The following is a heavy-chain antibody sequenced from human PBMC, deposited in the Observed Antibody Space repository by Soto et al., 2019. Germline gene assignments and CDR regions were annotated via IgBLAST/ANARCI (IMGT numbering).Heavy chain of an antibody. CDR2: INPSGGNS. CDR3: ARSLRASRRDYYYGMAV. CDR1: GYIFTTYC. V-gene: IGHV1-46*01. Sequence: ASVKVSCKASGYIFTTYCIHWLRRAPGQGLEWMGIINPSGGNSGFAQKLQGRVTMTSDTSTNTAYMELSSLRSEDTAVYYCARSLRASRRDYYYGMAVWGQGTTVTVSS. D-gene: IGHD4-17*01. J-gene: IGHJ6*02.